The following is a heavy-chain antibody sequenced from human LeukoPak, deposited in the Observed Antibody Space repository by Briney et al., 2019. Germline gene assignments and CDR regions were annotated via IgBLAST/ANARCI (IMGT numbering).Heavy chain of an antibody. D-gene: IGHD3-10*01. V-gene: IGHV3-48*01. CDR3: ARDGEDYYYYMDV. CDR2: ISSPSSTI. Sequence: PGGSLRLSCAASGFTFSNYNMNWVRQAPGKGLEWVSYISSPSSTIYYADSVKGRFTISRDSATNSLYLQMNSLRAEDTAVYYCARDGEDYYYYMDVWGKGTTVTVSS. J-gene: IGHJ6*03. CDR1: GFTFSNYN.